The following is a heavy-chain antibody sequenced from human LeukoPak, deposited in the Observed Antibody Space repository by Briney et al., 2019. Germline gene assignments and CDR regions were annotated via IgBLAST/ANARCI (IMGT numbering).Heavy chain of an antibody. D-gene: IGHD6-19*01. CDR1: GGSISSYY. CDR2: IYCSGST. Sequence: SETLSLTRTVSGGSISSYYWSWIRQPPGKGLEWIGYIYCSGSTNYNPSLKSRVTISVDTSKNQFSLKLSSVTAADTAVYYCARAVAGHNYYYYYYMDVWGKGTTVTVSS. CDR3: ARAVAGHNYYYYYYMDV. V-gene: IGHV4-59*01. J-gene: IGHJ6*03.